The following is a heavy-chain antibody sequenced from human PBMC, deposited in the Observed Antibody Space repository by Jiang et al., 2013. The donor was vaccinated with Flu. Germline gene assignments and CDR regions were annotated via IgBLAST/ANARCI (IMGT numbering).Heavy chain of an antibody. CDR3: ARNRGLDY. Sequence: VQLVESGGGLVQPGESLRLSCAASGFTLNNYWMNWVRQAPGKGLEWVANMKFDGSEKYYADSVKGRFTISRDNAKNSLFLQMNGLRAEDTAVYYCARNRGLDYWGQGTLVTVSS. J-gene: IGHJ4*02. V-gene: IGHV3-7*01. CDR2: MKFDGSEK. CDR1: GFTLNNYW. D-gene: IGHD2/OR15-2a*01.